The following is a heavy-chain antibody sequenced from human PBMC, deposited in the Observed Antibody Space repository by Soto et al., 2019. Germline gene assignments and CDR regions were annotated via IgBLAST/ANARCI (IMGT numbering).Heavy chain of an antibody. Sequence: LRLSCAASGFSFSDYAMSWVRQAPGKGLEWVSGLGGSNSETQYAASVEGRFTVSRDNSKSTLFLQMNSLRVEDTAVYYCAKDKVDHNSVWDPFDIWGQGTLVTVSS. CDR3: AKDKVDHNSVWDPFDI. D-gene: IGHD1-26*01. CDR2: LGGSNSET. V-gene: IGHV3-23*01. CDR1: GFSFSDYA. J-gene: IGHJ3*02.